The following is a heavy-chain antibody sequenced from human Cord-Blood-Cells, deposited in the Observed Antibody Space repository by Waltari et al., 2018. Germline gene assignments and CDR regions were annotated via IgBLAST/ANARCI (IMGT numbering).Heavy chain of an antibody. CDR1: GSSFPSNS. J-gene: IGHJ3*02. CDR3: ASDTIGYCTNGVCYDAFDI. D-gene: IGHD2-8*01. V-gene: IGHV5-51*01. CDR2: IYPGDSDT. Sequence: VQLVQSGAAGKKPGESLKHSCKGSGSSFPSNSTGWVRHITGEGLEWMGIIYPGDSDTRYIPSFQGQVTISADKSISTAYLQWSSLKASDTAMYYCASDTIGYCTNGVCYDAFDIWGQGTMVTVSS.